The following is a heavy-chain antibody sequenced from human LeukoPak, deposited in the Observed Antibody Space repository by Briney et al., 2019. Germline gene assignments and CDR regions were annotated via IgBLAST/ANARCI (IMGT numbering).Heavy chain of an antibody. CDR3: ARGGPRIAPSRSPFDY. Sequence: ASVRVSCKASEYTFTSYDIHWVRQATGQGLEWMGWMNPDSGNTGYAQKFQDRVTITRNTSITTAYMELSSLRSEDTAVYYCARGGPRIAPSRSPFDYWGQGTLVTVSS. CDR2: MNPDSGNT. V-gene: IGHV1-8*03. D-gene: IGHD6-13*01. CDR1: EYTFTSYD. J-gene: IGHJ4*02.